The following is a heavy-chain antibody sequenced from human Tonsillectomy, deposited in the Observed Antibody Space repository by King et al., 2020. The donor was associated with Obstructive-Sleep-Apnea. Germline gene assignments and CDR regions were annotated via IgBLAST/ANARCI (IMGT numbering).Heavy chain of an antibody. D-gene: IGHD1-26*01. J-gene: IGHJ4*02. CDR1: GFIFSSYG. V-gene: IGHV3-30*02. Sequence: VQLVESGGGLVQPGRSLRLSCAASGFIFSSYGMHWVRQGPGKGLEWVAFIRYDGTNENYVDSVKGRFTISRDNSKNTLFLQMNSVRDEDTAVYYCAKEPNTLIVGSYYFDYWGQGTLVTVSS. CDR2: IRYDGTNE. CDR3: AKEPNTLIVGSYYFDY.